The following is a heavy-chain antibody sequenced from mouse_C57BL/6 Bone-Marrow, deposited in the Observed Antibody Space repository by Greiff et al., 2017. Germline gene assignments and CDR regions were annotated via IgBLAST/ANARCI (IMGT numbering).Heavy chain of an antibody. CDR3: TIYYYGSY. CDR2: IDPENGDT. Sequence: VQLQQSGAELVRPGASVKLSCTASGFNIKDDYMHWVKQRPEKGLEWIGWIDPENGDTEYASKFQGKATITADTSSNTAYLQLSSLTSEDTAVYYCTIYYYGSYWGQGTTLTVSS. J-gene: IGHJ2*01. V-gene: IGHV14-4*01. CDR1: GFNIKDDY. D-gene: IGHD1-1*01.